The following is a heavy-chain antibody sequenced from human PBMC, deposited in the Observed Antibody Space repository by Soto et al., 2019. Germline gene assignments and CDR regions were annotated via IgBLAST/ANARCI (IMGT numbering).Heavy chain of an antibody. CDR1: GFTFSSYA. Sequence: PGGSLTLACAASGFTFSSYAMHWDRQAPGKGLEWVAVISNDGRNNSYADYVKGRFTSARDNSKNTLYLQMNSLRAEDRAVYYCARDYYDSSGYYNYWGQGTLVTVSS. CDR2: ISNDGRNN. CDR3: ARDYYDSSGYYNY. V-gene: IGHV3-30*04. D-gene: IGHD3-22*01. J-gene: IGHJ4*02.